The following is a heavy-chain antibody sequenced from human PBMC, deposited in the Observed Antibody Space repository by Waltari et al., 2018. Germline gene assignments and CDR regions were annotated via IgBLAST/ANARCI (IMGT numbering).Heavy chain of an antibody. J-gene: IGHJ4*02. CDR1: DYPLKVFY. CDR3: EKDRYITVAGPGD. D-gene: IGHD6-19*01. CDR2: INPNSGDT. Sequence: QVPLVQSRSAVQKPGASVQVSCKAYDYPLKVFYMHWVRQAPGQGLEWMGWINPNSGDTTYAQRFQGRVTMTMDTSINTFYLELSHLTFDDTAVYYCEKDRYITVAGPGDWGQGTLVTVSS. V-gene: IGHV1-2*02.